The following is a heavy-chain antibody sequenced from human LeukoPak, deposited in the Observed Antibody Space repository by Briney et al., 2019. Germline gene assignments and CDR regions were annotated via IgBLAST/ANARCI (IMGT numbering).Heavy chain of an antibody. CDR1: AGSISTYY. CDR3: ARHGRDLENASVDAFVI. V-gene: IGHV4-4*07. Sequence: PSETLSLTCTVSAGSISTYYWSWIRQPAGKAPEWIGRVHASGSANYNASLKSRVTMSVDTSKNQFSLRLSPVTAADTALYYCARHGRDLENASVDAFVIWGQGTMVTVSS. CDR2: VHASGSA. D-gene: IGHD5-24*01. J-gene: IGHJ3*02.